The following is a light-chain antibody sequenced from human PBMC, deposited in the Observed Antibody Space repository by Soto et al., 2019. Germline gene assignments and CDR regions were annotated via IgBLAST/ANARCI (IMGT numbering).Light chain of an antibody. J-gene: IGKJ1*01. CDR3: QQYGSSPEP. CDR1: QSVSGSY. V-gene: IGKV3-20*01. Sequence: EIVLTQSPGTLSLSPGGRATLSCRASQSVSGSYLAWYQQKPGQAPRLLIYGASSRATGIPDRFSGSGSGTDFTLTISRLEPEDVAVYYCQQYGSSPEPFGQGTKLEI. CDR2: GAS.